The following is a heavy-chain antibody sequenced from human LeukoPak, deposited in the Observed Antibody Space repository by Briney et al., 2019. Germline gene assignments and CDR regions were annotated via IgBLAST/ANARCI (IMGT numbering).Heavy chain of an antibody. Sequence: GGSLRLSCAASGFTFSSYAIHWVRQAPGKGLEGVAVISYDGSNKYYADSVKGRFTISRDNSKNTLYLQMNSLRAEDTAVYYCARDLDLYDSSGYFPGYFDYWGQGTLVTVSS. CDR1: GFTFSSYA. V-gene: IGHV3-30*04. D-gene: IGHD3-22*01. J-gene: IGHJ4*02. CDR3: ARDLDLYDSSGYFPGYFDY. CDR2: ISYDGSNK.